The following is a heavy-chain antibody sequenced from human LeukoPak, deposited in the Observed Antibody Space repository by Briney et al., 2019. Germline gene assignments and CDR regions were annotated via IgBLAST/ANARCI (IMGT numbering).Heavy chain of an antibody. J-gene: IGHJ6*02. CDR2: IYAGGST. Sequence: GSLRLSCAASGFTVSSKYMSWVRQAPGKGLEWVSVIYAGGSTYYADSVKGRLTISRNNSKNTLYLQMNSLRAEDTAVYYCARDLRGYYDRSGPSGMDVWGQGTTVTVSS. CDR3: ARDLRGYYDRSGPSGMDV. CDR1: GFTVSSKY. V-gene: IGHV3-66*01. D-gene: IGHD3-22*01.